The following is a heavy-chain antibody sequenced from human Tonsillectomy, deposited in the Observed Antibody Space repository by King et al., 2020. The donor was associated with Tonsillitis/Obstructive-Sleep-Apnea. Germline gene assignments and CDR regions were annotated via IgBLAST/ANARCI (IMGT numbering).Heavy chain of an antibody. D-gene: IGHD2-15*01. CDR3: ATIFRGDIFDV. Sequence: VQLVESGGGLVQPGGSLRLSCVASGFTFSAYAMTWVRQAPGKGLEWVSAISGSGDTTYYADSVKGRFTISRDNSQNALYLQMNSLRADDTAVYYCATIFRGDIFDVWGQGTMVTVSS. CDR1: GFTFSAYA. CDR2: ISGSGDTT. J-gene: IGHJ3*01. V-gene: IGHV3-23*04.